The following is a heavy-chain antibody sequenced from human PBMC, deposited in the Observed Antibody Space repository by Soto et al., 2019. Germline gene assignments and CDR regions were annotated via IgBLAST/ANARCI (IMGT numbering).Heavy chain of an antibody. Sequence: SVKFSCKVSGYTLTELSMHWVRQAPGQGLEWMGGIIPIFGTANDAQKFQGRVTITADNSTSTAYMELSSLRSEDTAVYYCAIAGGHFWSGYKPYYYGMDVWGLGTTVTVSS. J-gene: IGHJ6*02. CDR3: AIAGGHFWSGYKPYYYGMDV. D-gene: IGHD3-3*01. CDR1: GYTLTELS. V-gene: IGHV1-69*06. CDR2: IIPIFGTA.